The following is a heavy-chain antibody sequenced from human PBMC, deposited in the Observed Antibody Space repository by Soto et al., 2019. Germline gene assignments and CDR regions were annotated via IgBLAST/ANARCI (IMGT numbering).Heavy chain of an antibody. Sequence: SETLSLTCTVSGGSISSGDYYWSWIRQPPGKGLEWIGYIYYSGSTYYNPSLKSRVTISVDTSKNQFSLKLSSVTAADTAVYYCARAYCSGGSCYEVDYWGQGTLVTVSS. CDR1: GGSISSGDYY. V-gene: IGHV4-30-4*01. CDR3: ARAYCSGGSCYEVDY. CDR2: IYYSGST. D-gene: IGHD2-15*01. J-gene: IGHJ4*02.